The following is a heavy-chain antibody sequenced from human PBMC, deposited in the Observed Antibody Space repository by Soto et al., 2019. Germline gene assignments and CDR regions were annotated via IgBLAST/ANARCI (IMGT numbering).Heavy chain of an antibody. J-gene: IGHJ6*02. CDR3: AREKISWNYHYYGMDV. Sequence: NPSETLSLTCTVSGGSISSYYWSWIRQPAGKGLEWIGRIYTSGSTNYNPSLKSRVTMSVDTSKNQFSLKLSSVTAADTAVYYCAREKISWNYHYYGMDVWGQGTTVTVSS. D-gene: IGHD3-16*01. CDR1: GGSISSYY. CDR2: IYTSGST. V-gene: IGHV4-4*07.